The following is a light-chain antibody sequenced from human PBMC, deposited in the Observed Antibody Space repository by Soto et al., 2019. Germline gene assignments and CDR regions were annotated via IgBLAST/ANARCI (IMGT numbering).Light chain of an antibody. CDR2: AAS. V-gene: IGKV1-39*01. Sequence: GDRVTITCRASQSISSYLNWYQQKPGKAPKLLIYAASSLQSGVPSRFSGSGSGTDFTLTISSLQPDDFAVYYCQQRSNWPITFGGGTKVDIK. J-gene: IGKJ4*01. CDR1: QSISSY. CDR3: QQRSNWPIT.